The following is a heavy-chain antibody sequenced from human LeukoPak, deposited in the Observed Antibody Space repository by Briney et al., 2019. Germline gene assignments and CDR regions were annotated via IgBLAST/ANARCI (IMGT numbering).Heavy chain of an antibody. CDR1: GYTFTSYY. CDR3: ARDGDTAMIDY. CDR2: INPSGGST. J-gene: IGHJ4*02. Sequence: ASVKVSCEASGYTFTSYYMHWVRQAPGQGLEWMGIINPSGGSTSYAQKFQGRVTMTRDTSTSTVYMELSSLRSEDTAVYCCARDGDTAMIDYWGQGTLVTVSS. V-gene: IGHV1-46*01. D-gene: IGHD5-18*01.